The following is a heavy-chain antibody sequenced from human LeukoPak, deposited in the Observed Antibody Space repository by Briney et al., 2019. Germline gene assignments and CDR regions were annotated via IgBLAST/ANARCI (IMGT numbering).Heavy chain of an antibody. J-gene: IGHJ4*02. CDR2: IYHSGST. CDR1: GDSISSGGYS. CDR3: ARGPDYYGSGSPGTD. D-gene: IGHD3-10*01. V-gene: IGHV4-30-2*01. Sequence: PSQTLSLTCAVSGDSISSGGYSWSWIRQPPGKGLEWIGYIYHSGSTYYNPSLKSRVTISVDRSKNQFSLKLSSVTAADTAVYYCARGPDYYGSGSPGTDWGQGTLVTVSS.